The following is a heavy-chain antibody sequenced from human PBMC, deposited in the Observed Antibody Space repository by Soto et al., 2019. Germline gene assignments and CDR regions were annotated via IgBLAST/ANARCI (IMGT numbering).Heavy chain of an antibody. CDR1: GGSFSGYY. CDR3: ARRRRYYNILTGYYKDYYYYGMDV. Sequence: SETLSRTCAVYGGSFSGYYWSWIRQPPGKGLEWIGEINHSGSTNYNPSLKSRVTISVDTSKNQFSLKLSSVTAADTAVYYCARRRRYYNILTGYYKDYYYYGMDVWGQGTTVTVSS. V-gene: IGHV4-34*01. D-gene: IGHD3-9*01. CDR2: INHSGST. J-gene: IGHJ6*02.